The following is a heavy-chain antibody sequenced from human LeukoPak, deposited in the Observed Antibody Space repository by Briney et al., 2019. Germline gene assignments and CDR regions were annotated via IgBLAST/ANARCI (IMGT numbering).Heavy chain of an antibody. J-gene: IGHJ4*02. Sequence: GGSLRLSCAASGFTFSSYAMHWVRQAPGKGLEWVAVISYDGSNKYYADSVKGRFTISRDNSKNTLYLQMNSLRAEDTAVYYCAKGAVSGSYYYFDYWGQGTLVTVSS. V-gene: IGHV3-30-3*01. CDR2: ISYDGSNK. D-gene: IGHD1-26*01. CDR3: AKGAVSGSYYYFDY. CDR1: GFTFSSYA.